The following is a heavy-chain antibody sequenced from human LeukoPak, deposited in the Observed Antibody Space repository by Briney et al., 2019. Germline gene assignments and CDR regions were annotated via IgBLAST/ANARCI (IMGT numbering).Heavy chain of an antibody. V-gene: IGHV4-59*01. Sequence: SETLSLTCTVSGDSITXXXWNWVRQPPGKXXXXXXXXXXTXKNXXXXXXXXXXXMSVXXSKSQFSLKLCSXTAADTAVYYCAKWHERQLAFDSWGQGTLVTVSS. D-gene: IGHD1-1*01. CDR2: XXXTXKN. CDR1: GDSITXXX. CDR3: AKWHERQLAFDS. J-gene: IGHJ4*02.